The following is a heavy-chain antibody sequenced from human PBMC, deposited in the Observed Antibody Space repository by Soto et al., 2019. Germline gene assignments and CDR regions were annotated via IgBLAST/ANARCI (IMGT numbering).Heavy chain of an antibody. D-gene: IGHD3-16*01. V-gene: IGHV4-39*01. Sequence: QLQLQESGPGLVKPSETLSLTCTVSGGSISSSSYYWGWIRQPPGKGLEWIGSIYYSGSTYYNPSLQSRVTMSRDTSSNRFSLKLSTVTAADTALYYCARGGPATAENFQHWGQGTLVTVSS. CDR1: GGSISSSSYY. J-gene: IGHJ1*01. CDR2: IYYSGST. CDR3: ARGGPATAENFQH.